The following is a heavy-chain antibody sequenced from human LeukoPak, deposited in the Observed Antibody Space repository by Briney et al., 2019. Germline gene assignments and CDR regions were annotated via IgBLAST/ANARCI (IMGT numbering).Heavy chain of an antibody. V-gene: IGHV1-2*02. CDR1: GYTFTGYY. J-gene: IGHJ4*02. CDR3: ARVLYYYGSGSYPPGY. D-gene: IGHD3-10*01. CDR2: INPNSGGT. Sequence: ASVKVSCKASGYTFTGYYMHWVRQAPGQGLEWMGWINPNSGGTNYAQKFQGRVTMTRDTSISTAYVELSRLRSDDTAVYYCARVLYYYGSGSYPPGYWGQGTLVTVSS.